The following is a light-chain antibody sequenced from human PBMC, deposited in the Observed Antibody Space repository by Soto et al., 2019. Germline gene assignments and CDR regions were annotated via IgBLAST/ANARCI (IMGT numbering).Light chain of an antibody. V-gene: IGKV3-20*01. CDR2: GVS. CDR1: QSVSSS. J-gene: IGKJ3*01. Sequence: EIVLTQSPATLSLSPGERATLSCRASQSVSSSLAWYQHKPGQAPRLLIFGVSTRATGIPDRFSGSGSGTDFTLTISRLEPEDFAVYYCQQYGTSPFAFGPGTKVDIK. CDR3: QQYGTSPFA.